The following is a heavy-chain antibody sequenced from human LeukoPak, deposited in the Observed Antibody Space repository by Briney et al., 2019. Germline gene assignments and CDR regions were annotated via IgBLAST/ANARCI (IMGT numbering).Heavy chain of an antibody. CDR3: ARGYSGYDWRADAFDI. V-gene: IGHV3-21*01. D-gene: IGHD5-12*01. CDR1: GFTFSSYS. CDR2: ISSSSSYI. Sequence: GGSLRLSCAASGFTFSSYSMDWVCQAPGKGLEWVSSISSSSSYIYYADSVKGRFAISRDNAKNSLYLQMNSLRAEDTAVYYCARGYSGYDWRADAFDIWGQGTMVTVTS. J-gene: IGHJ3*02.